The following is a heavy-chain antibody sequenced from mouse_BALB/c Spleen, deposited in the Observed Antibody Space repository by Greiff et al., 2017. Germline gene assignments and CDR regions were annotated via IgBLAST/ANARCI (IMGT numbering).Heavy chain of an antibody. J-gene: IGHJ1*01. V-gene: IGHV5-12-2*01. D-gene: IGHD1-1*01. CDR2: ISNGGGST. Sequence: EVQLVESGGGLVQPGGSLKLSCAASGFTFSSYTMSWVRQTPEKRLEWVAYISNGGGSTYYPDTVKGRFTISRDNAKNTLYLQMSSLKSEDTAMYYCARHRNGSSRCWYFDVWGAGTTVTVSS. CDR1: GFTFSSYT. CDR3: ARHRNGSSRCWYFDV.